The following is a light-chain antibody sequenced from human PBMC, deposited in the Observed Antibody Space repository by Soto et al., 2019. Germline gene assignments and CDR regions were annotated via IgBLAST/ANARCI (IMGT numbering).Light chain of an antibody. V-gene: IGLV2-14*01. CDR2: EVS. CDR3: ISYTSDDVRYV. CDR1: SSDVGNYDF. Sequence: QSVLTQPASVSGSPGQSITISCTGTSSDVGNYDFVSWYQHHPGRAPKLIVSEVSHRPSGVSNRFSGSKSGNTASLTISGLQSEDEADYYCISYTSDDVRYVFGTGTRSPS. J-gene: IGLJ1*01.